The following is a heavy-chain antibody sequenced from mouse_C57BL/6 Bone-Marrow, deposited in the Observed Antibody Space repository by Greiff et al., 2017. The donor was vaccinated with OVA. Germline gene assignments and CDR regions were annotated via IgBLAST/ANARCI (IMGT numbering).Heavy chain of an antibody. D-gene: IGHD1-1*01. CDR2: IDPSDSYT. CDR3: ARADEYGSSYDFDF. V-gene: IGHV1-69*01. Sequence: QVQLKQPGAELVMPGASVKLSCKASGYTFTSYWMHWVKQRPGQGLEWIGEIDPSDSYTNYNQKFKGKSTLTVDKSSSTAYMQLSSLTSEDSAVYYYARADEYGSSYDFDFCGQGTTLTVSS. CDR1: GYTFTSYW. J-gene: IGHJ2*01.